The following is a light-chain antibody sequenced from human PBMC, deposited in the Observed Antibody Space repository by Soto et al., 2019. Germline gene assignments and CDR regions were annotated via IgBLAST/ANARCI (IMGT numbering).Light chain of an antibody. CDR1: SSDVGGYNY. Sequence: QSVLTQPASVSGSPGQSITISCTGTSSDVGGYNYVSWYQQHPGKAPKLMIYEVGNRPSGVSNRFSGSKSGNTASLTISGLQAEDEADYYCSSYTSSSTLLYVFGTGTKLTVL. CDR3: SSYTSSSTLLYV. V-gene: IGLV2-14*01. CDR2: EVG. J-gene: IGLJ1*01.